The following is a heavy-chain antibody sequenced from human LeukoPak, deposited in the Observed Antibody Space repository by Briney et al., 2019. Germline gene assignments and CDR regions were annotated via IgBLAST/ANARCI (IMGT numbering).Heavy chain of an antibody. CDR2: ISTYNGNT. V-gene: IGHV1-18*01. D-gene: IGHD3-10*01. Sequence: GASLKVSCKASVYTLTSYGICWVRQAPRQGGEWMGWISTYNGNTNYAQKLQGRVTMHTDTSTSTAYMELRSLRSDDTAVYYCAREFRVRGVGYFDYWGQGTLVTVSS. CDR1: VYTLTSYG. J-gene: IGHJ4*02. CDR3: AREFRVRGVGYFDY.